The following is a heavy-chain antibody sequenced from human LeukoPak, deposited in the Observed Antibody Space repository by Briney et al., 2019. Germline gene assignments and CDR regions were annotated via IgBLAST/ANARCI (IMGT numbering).Heavy chain of an antibody. V-gene: IGHV3-21*01. D-gene: IGHD4-23*01. CDR3: ARDDYGGNDYFDY. J-gene: IGHJ4*02. CDR1: GFTFSSYW. Sequence: PGGSLRLSCAASGFTFSSYWMSWVRQAPGKGLEWVSSISGSSDYIYYAASVKGRFTISRDNAKNSLYLQMNSLRAEDTAVYYCARDDYGGNDYFDYWGQGTLVTVSS. CDR2: ISGSSDYI.